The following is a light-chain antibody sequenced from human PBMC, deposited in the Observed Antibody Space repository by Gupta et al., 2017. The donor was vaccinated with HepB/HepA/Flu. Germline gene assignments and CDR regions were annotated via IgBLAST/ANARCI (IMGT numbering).Light chain of an antibody. J-gene: IGKJ2*02. CDR1: QSVLYSSNNKNY. CDR3: HQDYSTPCN. CDR2: WAS. V-gene: IGKV4-1*01. Sequence: DIVMTQSPDSLAVSLGERATINCKSSQSVLYSSNNKNYLAWYQQKPGQPPKLLIYWASTRESGVPDRFSGSGSGTDFTLTIISPHAEDVAVYYCHQDYSTPCNFGQGTKLEIK.